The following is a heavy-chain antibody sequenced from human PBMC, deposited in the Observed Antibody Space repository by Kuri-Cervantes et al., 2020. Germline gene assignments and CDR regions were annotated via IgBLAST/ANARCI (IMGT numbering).Heavy chain of an antibody. V-gene: IGHV1-8*01. J-gene: IGHJ4*02. CDR1: GYTFTSYD. D-gene: IGHD5-12*01. CDR3: ARGYSGYDSVFDY. CDR2: MNPNSGNT. Sequence: ASVKGSCKASGYTFTSYDINWVRQATGQGLEWMGWMNPNSGNTGYAQKFQGRVTMTRNTSISTAYMGLSSLRSEDTAVYYCARGYSGYDSVFDYWGQGTLVTVSS.